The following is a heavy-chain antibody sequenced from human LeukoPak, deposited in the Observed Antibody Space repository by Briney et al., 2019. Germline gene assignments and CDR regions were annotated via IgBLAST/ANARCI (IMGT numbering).Heavy chain of an antibody. CDR1: GGTFSSYA. CDR2: IIPIFGTA. CDR3: ARDRRPGSWYASFDY. D-gene: IGHD6-13*01. V-gene: IGHV1-69*01. J-gene: IGHJ4*02. Sequence: ASVKVSCKASGGTFSSYAISWVRQAPGQGLEWMGGIIPIFGTANYAQKFQGRVTITADESTSTAYMELSSLRSEDTAVYYCARDRRPGSWYASFDYWGQGTLVTVFS.